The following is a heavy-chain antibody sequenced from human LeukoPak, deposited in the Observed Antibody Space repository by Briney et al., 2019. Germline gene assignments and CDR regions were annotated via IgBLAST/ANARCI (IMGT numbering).Heavy chain of an antibody. D-gene: IGHD4/OR15-4a*01. J-gene: IGHJ4*02. CDR1: GFTFSSHA. V-gene: IGHV3-23*01. Sequence: GGSLRLSCAVSGFTFSSHAMTWVRQAPGKGLEWVSGISISGDITYYADSVPGRFIISRDNSKNTVYLQMNGLRVEDTAVYYCANEEVPNDYWGQGTLVTVSS. CDR3: ANEEVPNDY. CDR2: ISISGDIT.